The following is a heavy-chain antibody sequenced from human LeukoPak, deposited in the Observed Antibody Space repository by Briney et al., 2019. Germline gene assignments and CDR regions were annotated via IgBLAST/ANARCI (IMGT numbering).Heavy chain of an antibody. CDR3: ARENFWSGYEWDH. D-gene: IGHD3-3*01. J-gene: IGHJ4*02. CDR2: LYHSGNT. Sequence: SETLSLTCAVSGYSISNGYYWGRIRQPPGKGLEWIGSLYHSGNTYYNPSLKSRVTISVDTSKNQFSLKLTSVTPADTAVYYCARENFWSGYEWDHWGQGTLVTVSS. CDR1: GYSISNGYY. V-gene: IGHV4-38-2*02.